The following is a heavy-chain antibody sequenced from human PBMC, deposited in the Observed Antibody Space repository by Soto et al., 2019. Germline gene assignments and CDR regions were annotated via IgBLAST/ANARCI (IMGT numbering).Heavy chain of an antibody. CDR3: ARQRGPKYFQH. J-gene: IGHJ1*01. CDR1: GFTVSSNY. V-gene: IGHV3-53*01. Sequence: EVQLVESGGGLIQPGGSLRLSCAASGFTVSSNYMSWVRQAPGKGLEWASVIYSGGNTYYADSVKGRFTISRDNSKNTLYLQMNSLRAEDTAVYYCARQRGPKYFQHWGQGTLVTVSS. CDR2: IYSGGNT.